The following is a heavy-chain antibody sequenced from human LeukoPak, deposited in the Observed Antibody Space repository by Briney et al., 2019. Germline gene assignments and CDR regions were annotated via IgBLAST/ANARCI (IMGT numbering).Heavy chain of an antibody. CDR2: INPSGGST. V-gene: IGHV1-46*01. CDR3: ARASVVVAYYYYMDV. Sequence: ASVKVSCKASGYTFTSYYMHWVRQAPGQGLEWMGIINPSGGSTSYAQKFQGRVTMTRDTSTSTVYMELSSLRSEDTAVYYCARASVVVAYYYYMDVWGKGTTVTVSS. J-gene: IGHJ6*03. CDR1: GYTFTSYY. D-gene: IGHD2-15*01.